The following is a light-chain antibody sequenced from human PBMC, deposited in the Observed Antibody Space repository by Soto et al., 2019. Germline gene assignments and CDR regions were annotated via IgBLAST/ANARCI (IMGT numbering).Light chain of an antibody. CDR3: SSYTSSSTLRV. CDR2: DVS. CDR1: SSDVGGYNY. V-gene: IGLV2-14*01. J-gene: IGLJ1*01. Sequence: SVLTRPASVSGSPGQSITISCTGTSSDVGGYNYVSWYQQHPGKAPKLMIYDVSNRPSGVSNRFSGSKSGNTASLTISGLQAEDEADYYCSSYTSSSTLRVFGTGTKVNVL.